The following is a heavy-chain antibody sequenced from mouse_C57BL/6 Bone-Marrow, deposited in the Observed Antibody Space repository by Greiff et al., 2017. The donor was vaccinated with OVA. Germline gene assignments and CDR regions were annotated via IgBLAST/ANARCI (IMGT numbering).Heavy chain of an antibody. Sequence: EVKLMESGPVLVKPGASVKMSCKASGYTFTDYYMNWVKQSHGKSLEWIGVINPYNGGTSYNQKFKGKATLTVDKSSSTAYMELNSLTSEDSAVYYCARNFIYYPYYFDYWGQGTTLTVSS. V-gene: IGHV1-19*01. CDR2: INPYNGGT. D-gene: IGHD1-1*01. J-gene: IGHJ2*01. CDR1: GYTFTDYY. CDR3: ARNFIYYPYYFDY.